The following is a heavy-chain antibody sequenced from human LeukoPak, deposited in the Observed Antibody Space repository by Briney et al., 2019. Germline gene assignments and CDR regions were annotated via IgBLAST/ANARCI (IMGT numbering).Heavy chain of an antibody. D-gene: IGHD6-19*01. CDR3: ARETISSGWYGGNWFDP. J-gene: IGHJ5*02. CDR1: GFTFSSYW. Sequence: PGGSLRLSCAASGFTFSSYWMSWVRQAPGKGLEWVSVIYSGGSTYYADSVKGRFTISRDNSKNTLYLQMNSLRAEDTAVYYCARETISSGWYGGNWFDPWGQGTLVTVSS. V-gene: IGHV3-66*01. CDR2: IYSGGST.